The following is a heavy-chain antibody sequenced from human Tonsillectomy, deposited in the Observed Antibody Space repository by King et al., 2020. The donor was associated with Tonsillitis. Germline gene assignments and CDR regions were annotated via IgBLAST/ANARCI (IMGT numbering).Heavy chain of an antibody. CDR1: GFTFGDYY. J-gene: IGHJ3*01. CDR2: ISSSGYTI. V-gene: IGHV3-11*01. Sequence: VQLVESGGGLVKPGGSLRLSCSASGFTFGDYYMIWIRQAPGKGLEWGSYISSSGYTIYYADSVKGRFTISRDNAKNSLYLQMNSLRAEDPAVYYCARDSGASRAFDFWGQGTMVTVSS. CDR3: ARDSGASRAFDF.